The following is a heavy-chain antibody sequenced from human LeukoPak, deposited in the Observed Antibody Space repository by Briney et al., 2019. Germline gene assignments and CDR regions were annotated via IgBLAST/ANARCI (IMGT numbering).Heavy chain of an antibody. Sequence: GASVKVSCKASGYTFTSYDINWVRQATGQGLEWMGWMNPNSGNTGYAQKFQGRVTMTRNTSISTAYMELSSLRSEDTAVYYCARDWEWRARRDLFDPWGQGTRVTVSS. CDR3: ARDWEWRARRDLFDP. V-gene: IGHV1-8*01. CDR1: GYTFTSYD. J-gene: IGHJ5*02. CDR2: MNPNSGNT. D-gene: IGHD3-3*01.